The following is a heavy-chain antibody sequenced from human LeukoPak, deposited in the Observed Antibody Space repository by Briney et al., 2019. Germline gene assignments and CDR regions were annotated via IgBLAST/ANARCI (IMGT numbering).Heavy chain of an antibody. CDR1: GFTFSSYA. CDR3: AKDGGYYYGSGSAPGY. CDR2: ISGSGGST. Sequence: EGSLRLSCAASGFTFSSYAMSWVRQAPGKGLEWVSAISGSGGSTYYADSVKGRFTISRDNSKNTLYLQMNSLRAEDTAVYYCAKDGGYYYGSGSAPGYWGQGTLVTVSS. V-gene: IGHV3-23*01. J-gene: IGHJ4*02. D-gene: IGHD3-10*01.